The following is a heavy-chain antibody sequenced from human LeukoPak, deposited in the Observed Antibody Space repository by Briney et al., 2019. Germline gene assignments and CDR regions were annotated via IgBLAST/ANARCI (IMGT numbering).Heavy chain of an antibody. V-gene: IGHV4-39*01. CDR1: GGSISSSSYY. CDR2: IYYSGST. Sequence: PSETLSLTCTVSGGSISSSSYYWGWIRQPPGKGLEWIGSIYYSGSTYYNPSLKSRVTISVDTSKNQFSLKLSSVTAADTAVYYCARGVGPGELLYPYFDYWGQGTLVTVSS. CDR3: ARGVGPGELLYPYFDY. J-gene: IGHJ4*02. D-gene: IGHD3-10*01.